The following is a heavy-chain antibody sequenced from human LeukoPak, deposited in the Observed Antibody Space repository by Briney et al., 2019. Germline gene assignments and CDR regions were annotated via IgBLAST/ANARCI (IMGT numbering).Heavy chain of an antibody. CDR2: ISSNSSTI. V-gene: IGHV3-48*02. CDR3: ARASYGSGSFPDY. CDR1: GFTFSSYS. J-gene: IGHJ4*02. Sequence: PGGSLRLSCAASGFTFSSYSMNWVRQAPGKGLDWVSYISSNSSTIYYADSVKGRFTISRDNAKNSLYLQMNRLRDEDTAVYYCARASYGSGSFPDYWGQGTLVTVSS. D-gene: IGHD3-10*01.